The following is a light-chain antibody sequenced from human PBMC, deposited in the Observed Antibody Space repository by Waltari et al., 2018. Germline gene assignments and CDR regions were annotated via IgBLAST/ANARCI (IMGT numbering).Light chain of an antibody. V-gene: IGKV2-28*01. CDR1: QSLLHSNGYTS. J-gene: IGKJ1*01. CDR2: LVS. CDR3: MQTLQSRT. Sequence: DIVMTQSQLSLPVTPGEPASIPCRSSQSLLHSNGYTSLSWYLQKAGQSPQLLIYLVSNRASGVPDRFSGSGSGTDFTLEISRVEADDVGIYYCMQTLQSRTLGQGTKVEI.